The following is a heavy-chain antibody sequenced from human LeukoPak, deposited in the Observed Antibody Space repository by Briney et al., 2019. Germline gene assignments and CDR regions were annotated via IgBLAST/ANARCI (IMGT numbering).Heavy chain of an antibody. Sequence: PGGSLRLSCAASGFTFRYYGMHWVRQAPGKGLEWVAVISYDGSNKYYADSVKGRFTISRDNSKNTLYLQMNSLRAEDTAVYYRAKDKGIWGQGTLVTVSS. CDR2: ISYDGSNK. J-gene: IGHJ4*02. D-gene: IGHD3-10*01. CDR3: AKDKGI. CDR1: GFTFRYYG. V-gene: IGHV3-30*18.